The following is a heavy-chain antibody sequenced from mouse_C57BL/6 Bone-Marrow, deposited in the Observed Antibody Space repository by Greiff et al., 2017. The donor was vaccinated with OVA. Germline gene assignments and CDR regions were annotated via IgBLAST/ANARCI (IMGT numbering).Heavy chain of an antibody. D-gene: IGHD2-14*01. CDR1: GYTFTSYW. Sequence: QVQLQQPGAELVKPGASVKMSCKASGYTFTSYWITWVKQRPGQGLEWIGDIYPGSGRTNYNEKFKSKATLTVDTSSSTAYMQLSSLPSEDSAVYYRGRSGICTGEGGFAMDYWGQGTSVTGPS. CDR2: IYPGSGRT. V-gene: IGHV1-55*01. CDR3: GRSGICTGEGGFAMDY. J-gene: IGHJ4*01.